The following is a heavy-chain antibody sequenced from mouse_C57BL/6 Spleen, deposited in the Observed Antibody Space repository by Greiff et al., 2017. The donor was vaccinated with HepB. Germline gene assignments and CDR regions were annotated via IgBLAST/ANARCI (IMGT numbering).Heavy chain of an antibody. CDR1: GYTFTSYW. V-gene: IGHV1-69*01. D-gene: IGHD1-2*01. Sequence: VQLQQPGAELVMPGASVKLSCKASGYTFTSYWMHWVKQRPGQGLEWIGEIDPSDSYTNYNQKFKGKSTLTVDKSSSTAYMQLSSLTSEDSAVYYCARNYGGSGYFDYWGQGTTLTVSS. J-gene: IGHJ2*01. CDR3: ARNYGGSGYFDY. CDR2: IDPSDSYT.